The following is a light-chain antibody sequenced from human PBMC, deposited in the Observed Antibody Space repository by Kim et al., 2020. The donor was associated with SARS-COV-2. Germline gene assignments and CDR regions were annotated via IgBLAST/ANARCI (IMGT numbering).Light chain of an antibody. CDR3: CSYAGSSTPYV. J-gene: IGLJ1*01. CDR1: SSDVGSYNL. CDR2: EVS. Sequence: SITISCPRSSSDVGSYNLVSWYQQHPGKAPTFMIYEVSKRPSGVANRCSGSKSGNTASLTISGLQAEDEADYYCCSYAGSSTPYVFGIGTKVTVL. V-gene: IGLV2-23*02.